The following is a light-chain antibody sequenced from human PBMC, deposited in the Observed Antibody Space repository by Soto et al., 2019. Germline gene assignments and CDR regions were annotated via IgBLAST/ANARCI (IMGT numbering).Light chain of an antibody. CDR1: SSNIGAGYD. Sequence: QSVLTQPPSVSGAPGQRVTISCTGSSSNIGAGYDVHWYQQLPGTAPKLLIYGNSNRPSGVPDRFSGSKSGTSASLAITGLQAEDEADYYCQSNDSSLSVNWVFGGGTKLTVL. CDR2: GNS. CDR3: QSNDSSLSVNWV. V-gene: IGLV1-40*01. J-gene: IGLJ3*02.